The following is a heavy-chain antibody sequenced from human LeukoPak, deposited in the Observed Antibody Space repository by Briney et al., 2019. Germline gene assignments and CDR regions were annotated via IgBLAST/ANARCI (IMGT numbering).Heavy chain of an antibody. CDR3: ASRPYYYDSSGSLDY. Sequence: SVKVSCKASGYTFTSYGISWVRQAPGQGLEWMGGIIPIFGTANYAQKFQGRVTITADESTSTAYMELSSLRSEDTAVYYCASRPYYYDSSGSLDYWGQGTLVTVSS. J-gene: IGHJ4*02. CDR1: GYTFTSYG. V-gene: IGHV1-69*13. CDR2: IIPIFGTA. D-gene: IGHD3-22*01.